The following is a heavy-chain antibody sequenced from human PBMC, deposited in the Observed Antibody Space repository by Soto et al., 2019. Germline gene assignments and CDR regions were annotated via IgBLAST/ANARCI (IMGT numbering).Heavy chain of an antibody. V-gene: IGHV3-21*01. CDR2: ISSSSSYI. Sequence: GGSLRLSCAASGFTFSSYSMNWVRQAPGKGLEWVSSISSSSSYIYYADSVKGRFTISRDNAKNSLYLQMNSLRAEDTAVYYCARDMYSSSSGYYYYYGMDVWGQGTTVTVSS. CDR1: GFTFSSYS. J-gene: IGHJ6*02. CDR3: ARDMYSSSSGYYYYYGMDV. D-gene: IGHD6-6*01.